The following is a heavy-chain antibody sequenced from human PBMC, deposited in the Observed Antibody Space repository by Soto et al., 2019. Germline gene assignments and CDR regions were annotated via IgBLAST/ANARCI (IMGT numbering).Heavy chain of an antibody. CDR3: ARAQRIQLWASGMDV. J-gene: IGHJ6*02. V-gene: IGHV1-69*13. Sequence: SVKVSCKASGGTLSSYVISWVRQAPGQGLEWMGRIIPVFGTVNYAQKFQGRVTITADESTTTAYMELRSLRSEDAAVYYCARAQRIQLWASGMDVWGQGTTVTVSS. D-gene: IGHD5-18*01. CDR2: IIPVFGTV. CDR1: GGTLSSYV.